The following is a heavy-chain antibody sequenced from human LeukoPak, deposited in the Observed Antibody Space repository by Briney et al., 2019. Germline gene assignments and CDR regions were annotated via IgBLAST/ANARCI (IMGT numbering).Heavy chain of an antibody. Sequence: ASVKVSCKASGYTFTSYYMHWVRQAPGQGLEGMGIIDPSGGSTRYAQKFQGRVTMTRDTSTRTVYMELSSLRSEDTAVYYCARMVYCSSISCSYYYYYMDVWGKGTTVTVSS. CDR1: GYTFTSYY. J-gene: IGHJ6*03. V-gene: IGHV1-46*01. CDR3: ARMVYCSSISCSYYYYYMDV. CDR2: IDPSGGST. D-gene: IGHD2-2*01.